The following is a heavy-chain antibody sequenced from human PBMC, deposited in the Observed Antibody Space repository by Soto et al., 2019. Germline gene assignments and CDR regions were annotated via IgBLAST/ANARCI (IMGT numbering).Heavy chain of an antibody. CDR3: ARKGPEDWPLDY. CDR2: VYWDDDK. Sequence: SGPTLVNPTQTLTLTCTFSGLSLYTSGLGVGWIRQPPGKALEWLALVYWDDDKRYSPSLKSRLTITKNISKNQVVLTMTNMGPMDTGTYYCARKGPEDWPLDYWGQGTLVTVSS. D-gene: IGHD3-9*01. J-gene: IGHJ4*02. CDR1: GLSLYTSGLG. V-gene: IGHV2-5*02.